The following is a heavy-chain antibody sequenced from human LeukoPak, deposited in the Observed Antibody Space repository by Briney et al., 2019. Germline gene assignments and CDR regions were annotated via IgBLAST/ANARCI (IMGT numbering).Heavy chain of an antibody. V-gene: IGHV3-33*01. Sequence: GGSQRLSCAASGFTFSSYGMHWVRQAPGKGLEWVAVIWYDGSNKYYADSVKGRFTISRDNSKNTLYLQMNSLRAEDTAVYYCAREGNRDYYGSGYDAFDIWGQGTMVTVSS. CDR1: GFTFSSYG. D-gene: IGHD3-10*01. CDR2: IWYDGSNK. CDR3: AREGNRDYYGSGYDAFDI. J-gene: IGHJ3*02.